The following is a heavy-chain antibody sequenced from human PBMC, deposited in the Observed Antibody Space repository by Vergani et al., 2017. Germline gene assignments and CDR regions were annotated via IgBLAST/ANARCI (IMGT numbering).Heavy chain of an antibody. CDR1: GFTFGDYA. Sequence: EVQLVESGGGLVQPGGSLRLSCTASGFTFGDYAMSWFRQAPGKGLEWVGFIRSKAYGGTTEYAASVKGRFTISRDDSKSIAYLQMNSLKTEDTAVYYCTSAGGDYGPGAFDIWGQGTMVTVSS. CDR3: TSAGGDYGPGAFDI. V-gene: IGHV3-49*03. J-gene: IGHJ3*02. D-gene: IGHD4-17*01. CDR2: IRSKAYGGTT.